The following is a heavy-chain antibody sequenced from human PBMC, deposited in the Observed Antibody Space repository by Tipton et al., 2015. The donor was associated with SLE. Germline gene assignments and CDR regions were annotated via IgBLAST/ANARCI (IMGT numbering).Heavy chain of an antibody. D-gene: IGHD6-13*01. J-gene: IGHJ4*02. CDR1: GYSISSGYY. CDR3: ARVDSSSWYDY. Sequence: LRLSCAVSGYSISSGYYWGWIRPPPGKGLEWMGSIYHSGSTYYNPSLKSRVTISVDTSKNQFSLKLSSVTAADTAVYYCARVDSSSWYDYWGQGTLVTVSS. V-gene: IGHV4-38-2*01. CDR2: IYHSGST.